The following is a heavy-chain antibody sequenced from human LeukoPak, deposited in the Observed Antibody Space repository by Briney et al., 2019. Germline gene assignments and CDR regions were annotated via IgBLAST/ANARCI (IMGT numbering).Heavy chain of an antibody. Sequence: SLRLSSAASGFTFSSYAMYWVRQAPGKGLEWVAVISYDGNNKYYADSVKGRFTISRDDSKNTLSLQMNSLRAEDTAVYYCARGAPERISSSTNYYFDYWGQGTLVTVSS. CDR2: ISYDGNNK. D-gene: IGHD6-6*01. CDR1: GFTFSSYA. V-gene: IGHV3-30-3*01. J-gene: IGHJ4*02. CDR3: ARGAPERISSSTNYYFDY.